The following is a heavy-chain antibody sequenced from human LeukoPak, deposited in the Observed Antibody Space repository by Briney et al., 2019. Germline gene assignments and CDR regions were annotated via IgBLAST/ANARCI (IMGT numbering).Heavy chain of an antibody. Sequence: SQTLSLTCTVSGGSISSGSYYWSWIRQPPGKGLEWIGYMYYSGNSNYNPSLKSRVTISVDTSKNQFSLKLSSVTAADTAVYYCAREGPNSSGLFDYWGQGTLVTVSS. J-gene: IGHJ4*02. D-gene: IGHD3-22*01. CDR1: GGSISSGSYY. CDR3: AREGPNSSGLFDY. V-gene: IGHV4-61*01. CDR2: MYYSGNS.